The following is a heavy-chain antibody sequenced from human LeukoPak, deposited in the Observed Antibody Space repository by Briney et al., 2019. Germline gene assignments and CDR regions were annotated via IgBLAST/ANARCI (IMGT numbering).Heavy chain of an antibody. CDR1: GFNFSDYT. D-gene: IGHD3-16*01. Sequence: GGSLRLSCAASGFNFSDYTMTWVRQAPGKGLAWVSTISGSGAITYYADSVKGRFTISTDNSRDTLYLQMNSLRGDDTAVYYCAKAAELMDYAPYYFDFWGQGTLVTVSS. CDR3: AKAAELMDYAPYYFDF. J-gene: IGHJ4*02. CDR2: ISGSGAIT. V-gene: IGHV3-23*01.